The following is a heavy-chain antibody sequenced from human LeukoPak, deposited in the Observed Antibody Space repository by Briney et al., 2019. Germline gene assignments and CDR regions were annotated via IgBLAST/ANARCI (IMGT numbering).Heavy chain of an antibody. CDR2: IYYSGST. CDR3: ARQKSGYSGYGTVDY. CDR1: GGSISSYY. D-gene: IGHD5-12*01. Sequence: SETLSLTCTVSGGSISSYYWSWIRQPPGKGLGWIGYIYYSGSTNYNPSLKSRVTISVDTSKNQFSLKLSSVTAADMAVYYCARQKSGYSGYGTVDYWGQGTLVTVSS. V-gene: IGHV4-59*08. J-gene: IGHJ4*02.